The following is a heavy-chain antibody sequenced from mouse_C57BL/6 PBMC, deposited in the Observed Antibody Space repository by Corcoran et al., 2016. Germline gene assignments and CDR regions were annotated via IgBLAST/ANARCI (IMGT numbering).Heavy chain of an antibody. CDR3: AQGLDY. V-gene: IGHV3-6*01. CDR1: GYSITSGYY. J-gene: IGHJ2*01. Sequence: DVQLQESGPGLVKPSQYLSLTCSGTGYSITSGYYWNWIRQFPGNKLEWMGYISYDGSNNYNPSLKNRISITRDTSKNQFFLKLNSVTTEDTATYYCAQGLDYWGQGTTLTVSS. CDR2: ISYDGSN.